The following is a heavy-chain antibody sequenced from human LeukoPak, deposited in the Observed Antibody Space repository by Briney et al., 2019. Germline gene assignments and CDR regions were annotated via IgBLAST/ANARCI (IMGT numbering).Heavy chain of an antibody. V-gene: IGHV1-8*01. CDR2: MNPNSGNT. J-gene: IGHJ4*02. CDR1: GYTFTSYD. Sequence: EASVKVSCKASGYTFTSYDINWVRQATGQGLEWMGWMNPNSGNTGYAQKFQGRVTMTRNTSISTAYMELSSLRSEDTAVYYCARVLTYYYDSSGYPMDYWGQGTLVTVSS. D-gene: IGHD3-22*01. CDR3: ARVLTYYYDSSGYPMDY.